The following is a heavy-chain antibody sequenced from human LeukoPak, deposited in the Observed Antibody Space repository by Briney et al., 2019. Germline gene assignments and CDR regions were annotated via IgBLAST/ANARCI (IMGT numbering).Heavy chain of an antibody. V-gene: IGHV4-34*01. D-gene: IGHD6-13*01. J-gene: IGHJ4*02. Sequence: SETLSLTCAVYGGSFSGYYWSWIRQPPGKGLEWIGEINHSGSTNYNPSLKSRVTISVDTSKNQFSLKLSSVTAADTAVYYCASARPLAAAGFDYWGQGTLVTVSS. CDR1: GGSFSGYY. CDR3: ASARPLAAAGFDY. CDR2: INHSGST.